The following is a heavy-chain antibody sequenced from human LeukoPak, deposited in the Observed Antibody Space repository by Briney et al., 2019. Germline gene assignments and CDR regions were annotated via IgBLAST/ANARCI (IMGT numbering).Heavy chain of an antibody. D-gene: IGHD3-22*01. Sequence: SETLSLTCTVSGGSISSGDYYWSWIGQPPGKGLEWIGYIYYSGSTYYNPSLKSRVTISVDTSKNQFSPKLSSVTAADTAVYYCARSADYYDSSGSTHFDYWGQGTLVTVSS. J-gene: IGHJ4*02. CDR3: ARSADYYDSSGSTHFDY. CDR1: GGSISSGDYY. V-gene: IGHV4-30-4*01. CDR2: IYYSGST.